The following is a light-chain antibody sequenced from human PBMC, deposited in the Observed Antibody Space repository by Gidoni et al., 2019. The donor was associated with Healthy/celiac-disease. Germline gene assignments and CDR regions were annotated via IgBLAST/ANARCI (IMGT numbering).Light chain of an antibody. Sequence: DIQMTPSPSSLSASVGDRVTITCRASHSISSYLNWYQQKPGQAPKRLIYAASSLQRGVPSRFFGSGSGTNFTLTTSSLQPEDYATDYCQQSYSTPWTFGQETKVEIK. CDR1: HSISSY. CDR2: AAS. CDR3: QQSYSTPWT. J-gene: IGKJ1*01. V-gene: IGKV1-39*01.